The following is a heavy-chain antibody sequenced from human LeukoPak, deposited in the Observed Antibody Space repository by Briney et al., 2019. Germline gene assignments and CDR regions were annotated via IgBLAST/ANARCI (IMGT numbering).Heavy chain of an antibody. V-gene: IGHV3-11*04. CDR3: AREGVLVTAATRRSFFDY. CDR2: ISSSGTTI. J-gene: IGHJ4*02. D-gene: IGHD2-21*02. CDR1: GFTFSDYY. Sequence: GGSLRLSCAASGFTFSDYYMIWIRQAPGKGLEWVSYISSSGTTIYYADSVKGRFTISRDNAKNSLYLHMNSLIAEDTAVYYCAREGVLVTAATRRSFFDYWGQGTLVTVSS.